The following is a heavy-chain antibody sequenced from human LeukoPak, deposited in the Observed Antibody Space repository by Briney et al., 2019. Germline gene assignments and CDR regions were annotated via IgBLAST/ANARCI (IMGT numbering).Heavy chain of an antibody. J-gene: IGHJ5*01. CDR2: IKQGGREE. Sequence: GGSLRLSCVASEFIFSDYWMSWVRQAPGKGLEWVANIKQGGREEQYVGSVKGRFAISRDDAKSTLYLQMDSLSGDDTAVYYCARDNGGWFDSWGRGTLVTVSS. D-gene: IGHD3-10*01. V-gene: IGHV3-7*03. CDR3: ARDNGGWFDS. CDR1: EFIFSDYW.